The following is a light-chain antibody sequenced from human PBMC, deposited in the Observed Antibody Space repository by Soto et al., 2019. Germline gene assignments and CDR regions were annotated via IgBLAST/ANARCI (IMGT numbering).Light chain of an antibody. V-gene: IGLV2-14*01. Sequence: QSVLTQPASVSGSPGQSITISCTGTSSDVGDYKYVSWYQQHPGKAPKLMIYDVNNRPSGVSNRFSGSKSGNTASLIISGLQAEDEADYYCSSYTSSRTLDVVFGGGTKLTVL. CDR3: SSYTSSRTLDVV. J-gene: IGLJ2*01. CDR1: SSDVGDYKY. CDR2: DVN.